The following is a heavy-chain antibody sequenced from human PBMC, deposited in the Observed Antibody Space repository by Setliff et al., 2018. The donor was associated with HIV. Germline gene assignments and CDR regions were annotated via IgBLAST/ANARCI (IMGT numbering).Heavy chain of an antibody. D-gene: IGHD5-18*01. V-gene: IGHV3-74*03. Sequence: PGGSLRLSCAVSGFSLSDYYMDWVRQAPGKGLEWVSRINTDGSSATYADSVKGRFTISRDNAKNSMDLQMNSLRAEDTAIYYCAKGGYGGAYYVAGYWGQGTKVTVSS. CDR3: AKGGYGGAYYVAGY. CDR1: GFSLSDYY. CDR2: INTDGSSA. J-gene: IGHJ4*02.